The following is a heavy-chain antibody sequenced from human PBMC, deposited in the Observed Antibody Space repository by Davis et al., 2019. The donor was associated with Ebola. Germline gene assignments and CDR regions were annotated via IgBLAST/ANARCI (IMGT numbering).Heavy chain of an antibody. V-gene: IGHV4-59*01. CDR3: ARDMSIAVAGTRFGYYYGMDV. CDR1: GGSISSYY. D-gene: IGHD6-19*01. J-gene: IGHJ6*02. CDR2: IYYSGST. Sequence: PSETLSLTCTVSGGSISSYYWSWIRQPPGKGLEWIGYIYYSGSTNYNPSLKSRVTISVDTSKNQFSLKLSSVTAADTAVYYCARDMSIAVAGTRFGYYYGMDVWGQGTTVTVSS.